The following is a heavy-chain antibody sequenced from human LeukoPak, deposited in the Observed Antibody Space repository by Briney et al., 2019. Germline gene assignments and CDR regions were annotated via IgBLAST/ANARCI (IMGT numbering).Heavy chain of an antibody. J-gene: IGHJ4*02. CDR1: GFTFSSYA. V-gene: IGHV3-23*01. D-gene: IGHD4-17*01. CDR3: AKDGDYGDHGEFDY. CDR2: ISGSGGST. Sequence: GGSLRLSCAASGFTFSSYAMSWVRQAPGKGLEWVSVISGSGGSTYYADSVKGRFTISRDNSKNTVYLQMNSLRAEDTAVYYCAKDGDYGDHGEFDYWGQGTLVTVSS.